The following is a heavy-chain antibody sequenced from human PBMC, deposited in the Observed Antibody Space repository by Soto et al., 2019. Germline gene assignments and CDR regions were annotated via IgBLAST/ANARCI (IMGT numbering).Heavy chain of an antibody. CDR2: ISAYNGNT. CDR1: GYTFTSYG. J-gene: IGHJ4*02. V-gene: IGHV1-18*01. D-gene: IGHD4-17*01. Sequence: ASVKVSCKASGYTFTSYGISWVRQAPGQGLEWMGWISAYNGNTNYAQKLQGRVTMTTDTSTSTAYMELRSLRSDDTAVYYCARDMDGGDYGDYESLSHDHLFDYWGQGTLVTVSS. CDR3: ARDMDGGDYGDYESLSHDHLFDY.